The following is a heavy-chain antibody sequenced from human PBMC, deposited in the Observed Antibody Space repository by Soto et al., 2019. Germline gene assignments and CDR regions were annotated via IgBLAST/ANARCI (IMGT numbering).Heavy chain of an antibody. J-gene: IGHJ5*02. CDR3: ARDWGDYGSGSYRYNWFDP. V-gene: IGHV4-61*01. CDR1: GGSVRSGNYY. D-gene: IGHD3-10*01. CDR2: VYFSGST. Sequence: PSETLSLTCSVSGGSVRSGNYYWSWIRQPPGKGLEWIGYVYFSGSTNYNPSLKSRVSISADMSKNQFSLKLSSVTAADTAVYYCARDWGDYGSGSYRYNWFDPWGQGTLVTVS.